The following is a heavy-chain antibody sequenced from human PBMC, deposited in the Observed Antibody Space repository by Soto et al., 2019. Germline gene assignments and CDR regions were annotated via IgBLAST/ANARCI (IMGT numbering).Heavy chain of an antibody. D-gene: IGHD6-6*01. Sequence: QVQLVQSGAEVKKPGSSVKVSCKASGGTFSSYAISWVRQAPGQGLEWMRGIIHVLDTANYAQKFQGRVTITADESTSTAYLELSSLRSEDTAVYYCARYRMSNYYYGMDVWGQGTTVTVSS. V-gene: IGHV1-69*01. J-gene: IGHJ6*02. CDR1: GGTFSSYA. CDR3: ARYRMSNYYYGMDV. CDR2: IIHVLDTA.